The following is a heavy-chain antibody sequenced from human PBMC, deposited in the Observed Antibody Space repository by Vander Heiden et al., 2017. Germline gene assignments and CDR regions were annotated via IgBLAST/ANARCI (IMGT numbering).Heavy chain of an antibody. J-gene: IGHJ5*02. Sequence: DVQLLESGGGLVQAGGSLRLSCAASGLRFSSFVMSWVRQAPGKWLEWVSLISRSGDSTQYADPVKGRFTISRDNSKNMLYLQMNTLRADDTAVYYCAKDDGGTFLTSYESWGQGTLVTVSS. CDR3: AKDDGGTFLTSYES. V-gene: IGHV3-23*01. CDR2: ISRSGDST. D-gene: IGHD1-1*01. CDR1: GLRFSSFV.